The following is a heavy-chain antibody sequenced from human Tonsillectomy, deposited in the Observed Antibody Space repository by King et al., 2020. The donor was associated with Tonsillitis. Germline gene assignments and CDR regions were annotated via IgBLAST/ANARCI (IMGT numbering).Heavy chain of an antibody. CDR1: GFTFSNAW. V-gene: IGHV3-15*01. D-gene: IGHD1-26*01. CDR3: TTDPRTAWVGVTPY. Sequence: DVQLVESGGGLVKPGGSLRLSCAASGFTFSNAWMSWVRQAPGKGREWVGRIKSKTDGGTTDYAAPVKGRFTISRDDSKNTLYLQMNSLKTEDTAVYYCTTDPRTAWVGVTPYWGQGTLVTVSS. CDR2: IKSKTDGGTT. J-gene: IGHJ4*02.